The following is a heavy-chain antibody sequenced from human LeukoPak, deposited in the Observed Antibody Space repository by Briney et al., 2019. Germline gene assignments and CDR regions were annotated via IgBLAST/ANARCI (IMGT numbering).Heavy chain of an antibody. J-gene: IGHJ6*02. CDR2: IIPISGTA. D-gene: IGHD1-1*01. CDR3: ATDRILDYYYGMDV. CDR1: GGTFSSYA. Sequence: SVKVSCKASGGTFSSYAISWVRQAPGQGLEWMGGIIPISGTANYAQKFQGRVTITADESTNTAYMELSSLRSEDTAVYYCATDRILDYYYGMDVWGQGTTVTVSS. V-gene: IGHV1-69*01.